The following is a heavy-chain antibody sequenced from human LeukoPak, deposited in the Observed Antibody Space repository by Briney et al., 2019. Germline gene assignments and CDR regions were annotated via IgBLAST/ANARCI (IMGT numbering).Heavy chain of an antibody. J-gene: IGHJ4*02. CDR1: GFTFSSYA. CDR2: ISGSGGSA. V-gene: IGHV3-23*01. Sequence: GGSLRLSCAASGFTFSSYAMTWVRQAPGKGLEWVSAISGSGGSAYYADSVKGRFTISRDNSKNTLYLQMSSLRAEDTAVYYCARDPGGYSYGYYFDNWGQGTTVTVSS. CDR3: ARDPGGYSYGYYFDN. D-gene: IGHD5-18*01.